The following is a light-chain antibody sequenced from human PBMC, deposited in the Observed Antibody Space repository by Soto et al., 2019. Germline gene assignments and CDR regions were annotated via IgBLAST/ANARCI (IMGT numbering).Light chain of an antibody. CDR1: QSVNNY. V-gene: IGKV3-11*01. Sequence: EIVLTQSPATLSLSPGESATLSCRASQSVNNYLHWYQQQPGQAPRLLIFDASNRATGIPPRFSGSGSATDFTLTISSLEPEDFGVYYCQHRSIWPVSFGQGTRLEIK. CDR3: QHRSIWPVS. CDR2: DAS. J-gene: IGKJ5*01.